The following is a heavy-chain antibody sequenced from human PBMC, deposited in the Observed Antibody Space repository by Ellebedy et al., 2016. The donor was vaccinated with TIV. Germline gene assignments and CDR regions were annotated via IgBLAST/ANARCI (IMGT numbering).Heavy chain of an antibody. D-gene: IGHD2-15*01. CDR3: ARGYCSGGSCYIWRWFDP. V-gene: IGHV4-34*01. J-gene: IGHJ5*02. Sequence: SETLSLTCTVSGGSISSYYWSWIRQPPGKGLEWIGEINHSGSTNYNPSLKSRVTISVDTSKNQFSLKLSSVTAADTAVYYCARGYCSGGSCYIWRWFDPWGQGTLVTVSS. CDR2: INHSGST. CDR1: GGSISSYY.